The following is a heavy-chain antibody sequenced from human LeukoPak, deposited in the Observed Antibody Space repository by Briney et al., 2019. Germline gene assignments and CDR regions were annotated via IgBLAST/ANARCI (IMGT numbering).Heavy chain of an antibody. V-gene: IGHV3-23*01. CDR1: GFTFSSYA. CDR2: ISGSGGST. Sequence: GGSLRLSCTASGFTFSSYAMSWVRQARGKGLEWVSAISGSGGSTYYADSVKGRFTISRDNSKITLSLHIKSLRAEDTAVYYCAKYKSSWYYYYYMDVWGKGTPVTVSS. CDR3: AKYKSSWYYYYYMDV. J-gene: IGHJ6*03. D-gene: IGHD6-13*01.